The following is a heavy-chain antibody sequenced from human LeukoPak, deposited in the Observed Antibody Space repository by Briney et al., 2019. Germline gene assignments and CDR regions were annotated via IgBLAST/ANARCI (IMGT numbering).Heavy chain of an antibody. V-gene: IGHV3-9*03. J-gene: IGHJ4*02. CDR1: GFTFDDYA. D-gene: IGHD2-2*01. CDR2: ISWNSGSI. Sequence: GRSLRLSCAASGFTFDDYAMPWVRHAPGKGLEWVSGISWNSGSIGYADSVKGRFTISRDNAKNSLYLQMNSLRAEDMALYYCAKDIVRYCSSTSCSPFDYWGQGTLVTVSS. CDR3: AKDIVRYCSSTSCSPFDY.